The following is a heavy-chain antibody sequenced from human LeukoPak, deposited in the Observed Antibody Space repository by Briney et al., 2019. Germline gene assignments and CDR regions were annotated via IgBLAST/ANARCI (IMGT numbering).Heavy chain of an antibody. J-gene: IGHJ3*02. CDR1: GVSISSYY. CDR2: VYYTGST. CDR3: ARHRQYDADAFDI. V-gene: IGHV4-59*08. D-gene: IGHD2/OR15-2a*01. Sequence: PSETLSLTCTVSGVSISSYYWSWIRQPPGKGLEWIGYVYYTGSTKYNPSLKSRVTISVDTSKNQFSLKLSYVTAADTAVYYCARHRQYDADAFDIWGQGTMVTVSS.